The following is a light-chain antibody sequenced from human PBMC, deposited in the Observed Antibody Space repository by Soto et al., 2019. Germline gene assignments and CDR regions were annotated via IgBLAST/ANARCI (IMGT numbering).Light chain of an antibody. V-gene: IGLV6-57*04. Sequence: NFMLTQPHSVSESPGKTVTISCTRSSGSIASNYVQWYQQRPGSAPTTVIYEDNQRPSGVPDRFSGSIDSSSNSASLTISGLKTEDEADYYCQSYYSSIPVVFGGGTKLTVL. CDR3: QSYYSSIPVV. CDR2: EDN. CDR1: SGSIASNY. J-gene: IGLJ2*01.